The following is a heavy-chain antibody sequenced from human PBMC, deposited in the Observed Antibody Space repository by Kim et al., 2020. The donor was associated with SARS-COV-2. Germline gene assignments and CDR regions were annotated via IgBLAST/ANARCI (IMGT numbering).Heavy chain of an antibody. V-gene: IGHV3-9*01. J-gene: IGHJ4*02. CDR2: ISWNSGSI. CDR3: AKDKGRIAARQFDV. Sequence: GGSLRLSCAASGFTFGDYAMHWVRQGPGKGLEWVSGISWNSGSIAYADSVKGRFTISRDKAKNSLYLRMNSLRVEDTAFYYCAKDKGRIAARQFDVWGQGTLVTVSS. CDR1: GFTFGDYA. D-gene: IGHD6-13*01.